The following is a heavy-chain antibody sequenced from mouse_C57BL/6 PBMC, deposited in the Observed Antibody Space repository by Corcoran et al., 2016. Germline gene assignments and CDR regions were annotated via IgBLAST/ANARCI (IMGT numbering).Heavy chain of an antibody. CDR2: IYPRSGNT. CDR1: GYTFTSYG. CDR3: AGGFTTVVATGYFDG. D-gene: IGHD1-1*01. J-gene: IGHJ1*03. Sequence: QVQLQQSGAELERPGASVKLSCKASGYTFTSYGISWVKQRTGQGLEWIGEIYPRSGNTYYNEKFKGKATLTADKSSSTAYMELRSLTSEDSAVYFCAGGFTTVVATGYFDGCGTGTTVTVSS. V-gene: IGHV1-81*01.